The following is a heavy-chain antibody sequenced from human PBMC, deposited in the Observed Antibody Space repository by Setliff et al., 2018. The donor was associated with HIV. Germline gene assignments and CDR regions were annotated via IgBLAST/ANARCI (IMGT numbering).Heavy chain of an antibody. V-gene: IGHV3-74*01. J-gene: IGHJ4*02. Sequence: GSLRLSCSASGFIFSDHWMHWVRQVPGKGLVWVSRIKTDGRTTNYADSVKGRFTISRDNAKNTVYLQMNSLRAEDTAVYYCARVFRGADDHTGPFDYWGQGTLVTVSS. CDR1: GFIFSDHW. D-gene: IGHD2-8*02. CDR3: ARVFRGADDHTGPFDY. CDR2: IKTDGRTT.